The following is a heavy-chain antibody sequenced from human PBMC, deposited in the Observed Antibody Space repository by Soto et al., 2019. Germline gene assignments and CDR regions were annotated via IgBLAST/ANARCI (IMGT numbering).Heavy chain of an antibody. D-gene: IGHD2-15*01. CDR2: ISAYNGNT. CDR3: ARDNRRYCSGGSCYSGGNY. Sequence: QVPLVQSGAEVKKPGASVKVSCKASGYTFTSYGISWVRQAPGQGLEWMGWISAYNGNTNYAQKLQGRVTMTTDTAISAAYMELRSLRSDDTAVYYCARDNRRYCSGGSCYSGGNYWGQGTLVTVSS. V-gene: IGHV1-18*01. J-gene: IGHJ4*02. CDR1: GYTFTSYG.